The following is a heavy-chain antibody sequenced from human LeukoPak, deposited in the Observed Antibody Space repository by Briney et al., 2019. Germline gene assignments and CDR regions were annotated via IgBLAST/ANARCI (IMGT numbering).Heavy chain of an antibody. V-gene: IGHV1-18*01. D-gene: IGHD2-2*01. CDR2: ISTYNGDT. CDR1: GYTFTSYG. Sequence: ASVKVSCKASGYTFTSYGISWVRQAPGQGLEWMGWISTYNGDTNSAQKLQGRVTMTTDTSTSTAYMELRRLRSDDTAVYYCARVACSSTSCLDYWGQGTLVTVSS. J-gene: IGHJ4*02. CDR3: ARVACSSTSCLDY.